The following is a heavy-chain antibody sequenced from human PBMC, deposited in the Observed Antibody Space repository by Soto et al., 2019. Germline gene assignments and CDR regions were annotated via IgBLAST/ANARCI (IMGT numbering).Heavy chain of an antibody. CDR2: FYYSGST. CDR3: ARGPAGVGATDGALLGFDY. CDR1: GGSISSSIYY. Sequence: SETLSLTCTVSGGSISSSIYYWGWIRQPPGKGLEWIGSFYYSGSTYYNSSLKSRVTISGDTSENHISLKLSSVTAADTAVYYCARGPAGVGATDGALLGFDYWGQGTLVTVSS. D-gene: IGHD1-26*01. J-gene: IGHJ4*02. V-gene: IGHV4-39*02.